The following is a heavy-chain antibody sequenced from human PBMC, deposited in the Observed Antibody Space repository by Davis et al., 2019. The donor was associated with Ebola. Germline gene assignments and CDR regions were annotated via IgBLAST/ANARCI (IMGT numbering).Heavy chain of an antibody. J-gene: IGHJ3*01. CDR2: IHYSGST. CDR1: GGSISSGNHY. D-gene: IGHD1-26*01. CDR3: VRHPVGLTDAFDV. V-gene: IGHV4-39*01. Sequence: MPSETLSLTCSVSGGSISSGNHYWAWIRQPPGKGLEWIGSIHYSGSTYYNPSLKSRVTMSVDTSTNQFSLKLTSVTAADTAVYYCVRHPVGLTDAFDVWGQGRLVAVSS.